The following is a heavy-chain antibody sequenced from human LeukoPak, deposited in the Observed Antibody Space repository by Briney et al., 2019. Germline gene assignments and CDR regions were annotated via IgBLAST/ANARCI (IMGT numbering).Heavy chain of an antibody. CDR3: YGGGY. J-gene: IGHJ4*02. Sequence: GGSLRLACAASGFTFSSYAMSWVRQAPGKGLGYVSAISSNGGSTYYANSVKGRFTISRDNSKNTLYLQMGSLRAEDMAVYYCYGGGYWGQGTLVTVSS. CDR1: GFTFSSYA. CDR2: ISSNGGST. V-gene: IGHV3-64*01. D-gene: IGHD4-23*01.